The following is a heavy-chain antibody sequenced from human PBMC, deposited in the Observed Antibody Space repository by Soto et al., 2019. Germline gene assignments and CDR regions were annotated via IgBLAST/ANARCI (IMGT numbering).Heavy chain of an antibody. CDR1: GYSLTSYW. V-gene: IGHV5-10-1*01. CDR3: ARDNTTIRFLESGFDP. CDR2: IDPSDSYT. D-gene: IGHD3-3*01. Sequence: GESLKISCKGSGYSLTSYWISWVRQMPGKGLEWMGRIDPSDSYTNYSPSFQGHVTISADKSISTAYLQWSSLKASDTAMYYCARDNTTIRFLESGFDPWGQGTLVTVSS. J-gene: IGHJ5*02.